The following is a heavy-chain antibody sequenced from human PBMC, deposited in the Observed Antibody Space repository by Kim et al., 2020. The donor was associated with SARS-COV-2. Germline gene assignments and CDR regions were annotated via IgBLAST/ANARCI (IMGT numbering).Heavy chain of an antibody. CDR3: ARDRSRFLIKWPYAGDD. J-gene: IGHJ4*02. CDR1: GFTFSNYG. Sequence: GGSLRLSCVASGFTFSNYGMHWVRQAPGKGLEWVAVIWYDGNNKYYADSVKGRFTVSRDNSKNTLYLQMNGLRGEDTAVYYCARDRSRFLIKWPYAGDDWGQGTLVTVSS. V-gene: IGHV3-33*01. CDR2: IWYDGNNK. D-gene: IGHD3-3*01.